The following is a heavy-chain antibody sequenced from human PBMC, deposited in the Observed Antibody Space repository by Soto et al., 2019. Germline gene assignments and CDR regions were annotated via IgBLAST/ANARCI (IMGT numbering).Heavy chain of an antibody. CDR2: INPSGGGT. D-gene: IGHD1-26*01. Sequence: GASVKVSCKASGYTFTSYYIHWLRQAPGQGLEWVGMINPSGGGTEYAQKFQGRVTITADESTSTAYMELSSLRSEDTAVYYCARSYSGSYSAFDIWGQGTMVTVSS. CDR3: ARSYSGSYSAFDI. CDR1: GYTFTSYY. J-gene: IGHJ3*02. V-gene: IGHV1-46*01.